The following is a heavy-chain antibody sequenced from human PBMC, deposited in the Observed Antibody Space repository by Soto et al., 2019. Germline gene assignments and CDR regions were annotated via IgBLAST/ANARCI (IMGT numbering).Heavy chain of an antibody. Sequence: GGSLRLSCAASGFPFSSYGMHWVRQAPGKGLEWVAVISYDGSNKYYADSVKGRFTISRDNSKNTLYLQMNSLRAEDTAVYYCAKKVSSSWTIDYWGQGTLVTVSS. J-gene: IGHJ4*02. CDR2: ISYDGSNK. D-gene: IGHD6-13*01. CDR3: AKKVSSSWTIDY. V-gene: IGHV3-30*18. CDR1: GFPFSSYG.